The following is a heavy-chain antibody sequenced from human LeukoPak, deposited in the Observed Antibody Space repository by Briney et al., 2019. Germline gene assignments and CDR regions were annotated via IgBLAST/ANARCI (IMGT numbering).Heavy chain of an antibody. V-gene: IGHV1-18*01. CDR3: ARGGPGWLFPFYFDY. J-gene: IGHJ4*02. CDR2: ISAYSGKT. Sequence: VASVKVSCKASGYTFTSNGITWVRQAPGQGLEWMGWISAYSGKTHSPQKLQGRVTLTTETATNTAYMELRSLRSDDTAVYYCARGGPGWLFPFYFDYWGQGTPVTVSS. D-gene: IGHD3-22*01. CDR1: GYTFTSNG.